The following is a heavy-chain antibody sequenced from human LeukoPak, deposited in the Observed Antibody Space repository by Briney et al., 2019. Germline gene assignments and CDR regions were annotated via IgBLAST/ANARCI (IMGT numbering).Heavy chain of an antibody. CDR1: GFTFSSYW. CDR3: ARDSPSVVRSCMDV. V-gene: IGHV3-7*05. Sequence: GVSLRLYCAASGFTFSSYWMTWVRQAPEKRLEWVANINQDGSEILYLDSVKGRFTVSRDNAKNSLYLQMNSLRAEDTALYYCARDSPSVVRSCMDVWGQGTTVTVSS. CDR2: INQDGSEI. D-gene: IGHD3-10*01. J-gene: IGHJ6*02.